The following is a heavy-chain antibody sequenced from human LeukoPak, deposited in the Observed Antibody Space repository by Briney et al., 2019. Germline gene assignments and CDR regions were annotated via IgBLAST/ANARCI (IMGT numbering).Heavy chain of an antibody. V-gene: IGHV3-7*03. CDR2: IAANGNDK. J-gene: IGHJ4*02. CDR3: AREVFFQFDN. CDR1: GFTFRKYW. Sequence: GGSLRLSCAASGFTFRKYWMAWVRQAPGRGLEWVATIAANGNDKDYEDALQGRFTISRDNTRNSLSLRIDSLRAEDTAQYYCAREVFFQFDNWGQGALVTVSS.